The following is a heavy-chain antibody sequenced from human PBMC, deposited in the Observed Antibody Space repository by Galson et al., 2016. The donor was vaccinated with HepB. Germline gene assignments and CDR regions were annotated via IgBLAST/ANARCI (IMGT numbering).Heavy chain of an antibody. CDR2: VSDTGTT. CDR1: RFTFSNFG. D-gene: IGHD1-26*01. V-gene: IGHV3-23*01. Sequence: SLRLSCAASRFTFSNFGMNWFRQAPGTGLEWVSGVSDTGTTYYANYVKGRFTISRENSKNTLYLQLNSLRAEDTAVYHCVRDGFRYLLGGTAFDYWGQGTPVTVSS. J-gene: IGHJ4*02. CDR3: VRDGFRYLLGGTAFDY.